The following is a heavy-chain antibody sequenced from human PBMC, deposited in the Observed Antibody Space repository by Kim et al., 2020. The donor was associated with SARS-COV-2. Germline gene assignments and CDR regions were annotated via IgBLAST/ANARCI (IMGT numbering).Heavy chain of an antibody. CDR3: ARHGMGVWGSYRPFDY. D-gene: IGHD3-16*02. Sequence: SETLSLTCTVSGGSISSSNYYWAWIRQPPGKGLEWIGSIYYSGSTYYNPSLESRVTISVDTSKNQFSLRLSSVTAADTAMYYCARHGMGVWGSYRPFDYWGQGTLVTVSS. J-gene: IGHJ4*02. CDR2: IYYSGST. CDR1: GGSISSSNYY. V-gene: IGHV4-39*01.